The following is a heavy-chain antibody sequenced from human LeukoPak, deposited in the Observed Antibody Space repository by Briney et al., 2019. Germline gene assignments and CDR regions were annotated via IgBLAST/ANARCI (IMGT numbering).Heavy chain of an antibody. V-gene: IGHV3-7*01. D-gene: IGHD2-2*01. Sequence: GGSLRLSCAASGFTFSDYWMSWVRQAPGKGLEWVANIKQDGNEKYYVDSVKGRFIISRDNAKNSLYLQMNSLRAEDTAVYYCARDPYCGSDSCYYLYWGQGTLVTVSS. CDR3: ARDPYCGSDSCYYLY. CDR2: IKQDGNEK. J-gene: IGHJ4*02. CDR1: GFTFSDYW.